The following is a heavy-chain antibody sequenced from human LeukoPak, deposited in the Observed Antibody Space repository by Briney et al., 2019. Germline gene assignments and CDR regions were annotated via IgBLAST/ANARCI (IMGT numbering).Heavy chain of an antibody. CDR3: ARHSASSSWYVYFDY. V-gene: IGHV5-51*01. CDR1: GYSFTSYW. CDR2: IYPGDSDT. J-gene: IGHJ4*02. Sequence: GESLKISCKGSGYSFTSYWIGWVRQMPGKGLEWMGIIYPGDSDTRYSPSFQGQVTISADKSISTAYLQWSSLKASDTAMYNCARHSASSSWYVYFDYWGQGTLVTVSS. D-gene: IGHD6-13*01.